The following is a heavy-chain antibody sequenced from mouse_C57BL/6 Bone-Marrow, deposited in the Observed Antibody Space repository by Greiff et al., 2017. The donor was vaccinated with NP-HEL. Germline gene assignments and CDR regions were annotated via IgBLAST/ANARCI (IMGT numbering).Heavy chain of an antibody. Sequence: QVQLKQPGAELVMPGASVKLSCKASGYTFTSYWMHWVKQRPGQGLEWIGEIDPSDSYTNYNQKFKGKSTLTVDKSSSTAYMQLSSLTSEDSAVYYCARGPVWFAYWGQGTLVTVSA. CDR3: ARGPVWFAY. J-gene: IGHJ3*01. V-gene: IGHV1-69*01. CDR2: IDPSDSYT. CDR1: GYTFTSYW.